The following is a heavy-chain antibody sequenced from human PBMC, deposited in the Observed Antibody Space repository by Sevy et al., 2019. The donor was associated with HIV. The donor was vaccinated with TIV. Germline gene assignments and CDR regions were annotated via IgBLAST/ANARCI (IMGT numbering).Heavy chain of an antibody. Sequence: GGSLRLSCAASEFIFTNAWMSWVRQTPGKGLEWVASISYSSNYIYYADSLKGRFTISRDNAKNSLFLQMNSLRAEDTAVYYCARPYGSGSWEAFDVWGQGTMVTVSS. CDR1: EFIFTNAW. J-gene: IGHJ3*01. D-gene: IGHD3-10*01. V-gene: IGHV3-21*01. CDR3: ARPYGSGSWEAFDV. CDR2: ISYSSNYI.